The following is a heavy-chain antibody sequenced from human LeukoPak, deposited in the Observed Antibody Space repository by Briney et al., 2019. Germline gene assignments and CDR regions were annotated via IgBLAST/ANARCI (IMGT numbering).Heavy chain of an antibody. CDR1: GFTFDDYA. CDR2: ISWNSGSI. V-gene: IGHV3-9*01. Sequence: GRSLRLSCAASGFTFDDYAMHWVRQAPGKGLEWVSGISWNSGSIGYADSVKGRFTISRDDAKNSLYLQMNSLRAEDTAVYYCARGRAAAGYFDYWGQGTLVTVSS. CDR3: ARGRAAAGYFDY. D-gene: IGHD6-13*01. J-gene: IGHJ4*02.